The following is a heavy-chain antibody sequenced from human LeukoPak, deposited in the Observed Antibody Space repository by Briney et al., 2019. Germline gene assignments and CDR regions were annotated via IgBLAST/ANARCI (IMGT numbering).Heavy chain of an antibody. CDR3: ARGITIFGVVGGHAFDI. CDR1: GGSISSSSYY. D-gene: IGHD3-3*01. V-gene: IGHV4-39*07. CDR2: IYYSGST. Sequence: PSETLSLTCTVSGGSISSSSYYWGWIRQPPGKELEWIGSIYYSGSTYYNPSLKSRVTISVDTSKNQFSLKLSSVTAADTAVYYCARGITIFGVVGGHAFDIWGQGTMVTVSS. J-gene: IGHJ3*02.